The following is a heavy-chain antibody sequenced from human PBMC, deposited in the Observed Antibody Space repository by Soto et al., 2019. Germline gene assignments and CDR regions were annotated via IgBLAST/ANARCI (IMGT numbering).Heavy chain of an antibody. V-gene: IGHV1-46*03. CDR3: ARGLGSGDY. CDR2: INPNGGST. CDR1: GYTLTNFY. Sequence: QVQLVQSGAEVKKPGASVKVSCKASGYTLTNFYIHWVRQAPGQGLEWMGIINPNGGSTNYANHFQGRVTITRDTSTSTVYMDLSSLRSEDTAVYYCARGLGSGDYWGRGTLVTVSS. D-gene: IGHD6-25*01. J-gene: IGHJ4*02.